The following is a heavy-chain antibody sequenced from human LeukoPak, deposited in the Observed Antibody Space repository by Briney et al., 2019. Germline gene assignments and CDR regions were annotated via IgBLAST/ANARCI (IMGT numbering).Heavy chain of an antibody. CDR2: IYYSGST. CDR3: ARLNYGDYDKAFDI. J-gene: IGHJ3*02. CDR1: GGSISSSSYY. D-gene: IGHD4-17*01. V-gene: IGHV4-39*01. Sequence: SETLSLTCTVSGGSISSSSYYWGWIRQPPGKGLEWIGIIYYSGSTYYNPSLKSRVTISVDTSKNQFSLKLSSVTAADTAVYYCARLNYGDYDKAFDIWGQGTMVTVSS.